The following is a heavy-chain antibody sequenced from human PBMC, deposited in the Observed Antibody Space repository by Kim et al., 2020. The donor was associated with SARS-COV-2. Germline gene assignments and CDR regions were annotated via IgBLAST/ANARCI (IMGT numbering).Heavy chain of an antibody. V-gene: IGHV3-53*01. J-gene: IGHJ6*02. Sequence: GGSLRLSCAASGFTVSSNYMSWVRQAPGKGLEWVSGIYSGGSTYYADSVKGRFTISRDNSKNTLYLQMNSLRAEDTAVYYCARVLIRGQWPIYYHYGMDVWGQGTTVTVSS. CDR1: GFTVSSNY. CDR2: IYSGGST. CDR3: ARVLIRGQWPIYYHYGMDV. D-gene: IGHD6-19*01.